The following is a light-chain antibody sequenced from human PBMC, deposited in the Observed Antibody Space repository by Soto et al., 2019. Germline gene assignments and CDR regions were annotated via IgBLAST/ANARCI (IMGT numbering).Light chain of an antibody. CDR2: DAS. Sequence: DIPMTQSPSSLSASVGDRVTITCRASQNIDTWLAWYQQKPGKSPRLLIYDASDLESGLPSRLSGSGSGTYFTLTISGLHPYDVGTYYFQQFESFSPPFGPGTKVQIK. CDR1: QNIDTW. V-gene: IGKV1-5*01. CDR3: QQFESFSPP. J-gene: IGKJ3*01.